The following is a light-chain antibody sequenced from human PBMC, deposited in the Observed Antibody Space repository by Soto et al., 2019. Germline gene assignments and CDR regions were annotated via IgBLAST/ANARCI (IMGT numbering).Light chain of an antibody. CDR2: KAS. CDR1: QRINIW. V-gene: IGKV1-5*03. CDR3: QQYDSYPYS. Sequence: DIQMTQFTSTLSASVGDRVNITCRASQRINIWLAWYQQKPGKAPNLLIYKASNLQSGVTSRFSGSGSGTEFTLTISSLQPDDFSTYYCQQYDSYPYSFGQGTKLEIK. J-gene: IGKJ2*03.